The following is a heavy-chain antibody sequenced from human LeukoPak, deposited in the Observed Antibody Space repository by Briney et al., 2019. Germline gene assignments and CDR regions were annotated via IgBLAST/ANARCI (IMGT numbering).Heavy chain of an antibody. CDR2: IIPILDIT. CDR3: ARPSGYSSGWYSVGAFDI. J-gene: IGHJ3*02. D-gene: IGHD6-19*01. CDR1: GYSFTSYG. V-gene: IGHV1-69*04. Sequence: SVKVSCKASGYSFTSYGISWVRQAPGQGLEWMGRIIPILDITNYAQKFQGRVTMTRDTSTSTVYMELSSLRSEDTAVYYCARPSGYSSGWYSVGAFDIWGQGTMVTVSS.